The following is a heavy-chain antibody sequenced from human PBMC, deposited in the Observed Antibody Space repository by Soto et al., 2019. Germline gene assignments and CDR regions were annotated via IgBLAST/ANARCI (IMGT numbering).Heavy chain of an antibody. J-gene: IGHJ5*02. CDR2: IYHSGST. CDR1: GGSISSSNW. Sequence: SETLSLTCAVSGGSISSSNWWSWVRQPPGKGLEWIGEIYHSGSTNYNPSLKSRVTISVDKSKNQFSLKLSSVTAADTAVYYCARDRGGSRPSSIAANWFDPWGQGTLVTVSS. V-gene: IGHV4-4*02. D-gene: IGHD6-6*01. CDR3: ARDRGGSRPSSIAANWFDP.